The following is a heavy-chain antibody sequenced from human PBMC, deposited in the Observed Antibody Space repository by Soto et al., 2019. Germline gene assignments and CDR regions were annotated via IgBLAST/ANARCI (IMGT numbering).Heavy chain of an antibody. CDR2: IDPSDSYT. Sequence: PGESLKISYKGSGYSFTSYLISWVRQMPEKGLEWMGRIDPSDSYTNYSPSFQGHVTISADKSISTAYLQWSSLKASDTAMYYCAIPTPYCSGGSCYRGWDDAFDTWGPAKMV. CDR3: AIPTPYCSGGSCYRGWDDAFDT. CDR1: GYSFTSYL. J-gene: IGHJ3*02. D-gene: IGHD2-15*01. V-gene: IGHV5-10-1*01.